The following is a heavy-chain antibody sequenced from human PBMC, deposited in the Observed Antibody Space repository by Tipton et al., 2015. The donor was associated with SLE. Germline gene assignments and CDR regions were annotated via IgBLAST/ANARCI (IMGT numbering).Heavy chain of an antibody. J-gene: IGHJ2*01. CDR3: ARGSDGEYVRYFDV. CDR1: GHSISSGYY. V-gene: IGHV4-38-2*02. D-gene: IGHD4-17*01. Sequence: GLVKPSETLSLICNVSGHSISSGYYWGWIRQFPGKGLEWIGSFYHSGSTYYNPSLKSRVTISVDTSKNQFSLRLTSVSAADTAVYYCARGSDGEYVRYFDVWGPGTLVTVSS. CDR2: FYHSGST.